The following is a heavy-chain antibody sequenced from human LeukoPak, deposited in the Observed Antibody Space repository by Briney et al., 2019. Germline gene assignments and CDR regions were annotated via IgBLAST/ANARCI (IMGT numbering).Heavy chain of an antibody. CDR3: AIERDSLIRGVLGAMDV. J-gene: IGHJ6*03. CDR1: EVSDTGNY. D-gene: IGHD3-10*01. CDR2: IYDTGTT. Sequence: GGSLRLSCAPSEVSDTGNYMSWVRQAPGQGLEWVSLIYDTGTTHYADSVKGRFTISRDNSKNTVYPQMNYLRVEDTAVYYCAIERDSLIRGVLGAMDVWGKGTTVTVSS. V-gene: IGHV3-53*01.